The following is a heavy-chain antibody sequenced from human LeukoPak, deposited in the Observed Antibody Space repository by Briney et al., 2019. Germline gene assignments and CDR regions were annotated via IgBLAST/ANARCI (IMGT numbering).Heavy chain of an antibody. D-gene: IGHD5-12*01. J-gene: IGHJ4*02. CDR1: GFTFSSHA. Sequence: GGSLRLSCAASGFTFSSHAMSWVRQAPGKGLEWVSAISGSGGSTYYADSVKGRFTISRDNSKNTLYLQMNSLRAEDTAVYYCAKGGYSGYDSTWYFDYWGQGTLVTVSS. CDR3: AKGGYSGYDSTWYFDY. CDR2: ISGSGGST. V-gene: IGHV3-23*01.